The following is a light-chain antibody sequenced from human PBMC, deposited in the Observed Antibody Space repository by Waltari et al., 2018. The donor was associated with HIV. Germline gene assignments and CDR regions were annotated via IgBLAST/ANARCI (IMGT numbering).Light chain of an antibody. CDR1: SSDVGGYNY. CDR2: DVS. J-gene: IGLJ2*01. V-gene: IGLV2-11*01. Sequence: QSALTQPRSVSGSPGLSVTISCTGSSSDVGGYNYVSWYQQHQTKAPQLIIYDVSERPSGVPDRFSGSKSGNRASRTIAGLQAEDEADYYCYSDAGSLLFGGGTKLTVL. CDR3: YSDAGSLL.